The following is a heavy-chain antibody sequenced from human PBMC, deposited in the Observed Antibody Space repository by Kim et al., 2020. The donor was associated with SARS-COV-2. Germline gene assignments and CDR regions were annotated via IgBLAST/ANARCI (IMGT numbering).Heavy chain of an antibody. CDR1: GYTFTSYG. CDR2: ISAYNGNT. D-gene: IGHD1-26*01. V-gene: IGHV1-18*01. CDR3: ARDQSGSYYYYYGMDV. J-gene: IGHJ6*02. Sequence: ASVKVSCKASGYTFTSYGISWVRQAPGQGLEWMGWISAYNGNTNYAQKLQGRVTMTTDTSTSTAYMELRSLRSDDTAVYYCARDQSGSYYYYYGMDVWGQGTTVTVSS.